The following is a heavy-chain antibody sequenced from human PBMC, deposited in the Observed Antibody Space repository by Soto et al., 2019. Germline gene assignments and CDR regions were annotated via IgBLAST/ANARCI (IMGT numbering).Heavy chain of an antibody. D-gene: IGHD5-18*01. CDR2: IYYSGST. V-gene: IGHV4-39*01. J-gene: IGHJ4*02. Sequence: SETLSLTCTVSGGSISSSSYYWGWIRQPPGKGLEWIGSIYYSGSTYYNPSLKSRVTISVDTSKNQFSLKLSSVTAADTAVYYCARHEHQTAMVLFEDWGQGTLVTVSS. CDR1: GGSISSSSYY. CDR3: ARHEHQTAMVLFED.